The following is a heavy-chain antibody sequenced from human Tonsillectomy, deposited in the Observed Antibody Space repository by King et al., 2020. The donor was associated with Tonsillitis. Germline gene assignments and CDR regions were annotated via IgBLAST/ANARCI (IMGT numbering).Heavy chain of an antibody. CDR1: GFTFSSYA. CDR3: ARDLRSDLYGMDV. J-gene: IGHJ6*02. CDR2: ISYDGSNK. Sequence: VQLVESGGGVVQPGRSLRLSCAASGFTFSSYAMHWVRQAPGKGREGVAVISYDGSNKYYADSVKGRFTISRDNSKNTLYLQMNSLRAEDTAVYYCARDLRSDLYGMDVWGQGTTVTVSS. V-gene: IGHV3-30*14. D-gene: IGHD3-3*01.